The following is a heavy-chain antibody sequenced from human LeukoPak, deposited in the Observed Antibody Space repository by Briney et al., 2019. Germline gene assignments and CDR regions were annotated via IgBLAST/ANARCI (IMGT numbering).Heavy chain of an antibody. V-gene: IGHV1-2*02. D-gene: IGHD3-9*01. J-gene: IGHJ4*02. CDR2: INPNSGGT. Sequence: GASVKVSCKASGYTFTGYYMHWVRQAPGQGLEWMGWINPNSGGTNYAQKFQGRVTMTRDTSISTAYMELSRLRSDDTAIYYCAREKRYFDWLLIGGYFDSWGQGTLVTVSS. CDR1: GYTFTGYY. CDR3: AREKRYFDWLLIGGYFDS.